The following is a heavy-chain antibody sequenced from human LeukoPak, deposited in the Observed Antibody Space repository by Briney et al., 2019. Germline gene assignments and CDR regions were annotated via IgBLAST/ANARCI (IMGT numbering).Heavy chain of an antibody. CDR1: GFTFDDYA. V-gene: IGHV3-43*02. CDR2: ISGDGGST. J-gene: IGHJ4*02. Sequence: PGGSLLLSCAASGFTFDDYAMHWVRQAPGKGLEWVSLISGDGGSTYYADSVKGRFTISRDNSKNSLYLQMNSLRTEDTALYYCAKAPYSSGWYYFDYWGQGTLVTVSS. D-gene: IGHD6-19*01. CDR3: AKAPYSSGWYYFDY.